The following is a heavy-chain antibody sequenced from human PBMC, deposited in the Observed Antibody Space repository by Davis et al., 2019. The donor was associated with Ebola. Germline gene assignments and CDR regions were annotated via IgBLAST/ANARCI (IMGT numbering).Heavy chain of an antibody. CDR1: GFTVSSNY. D-gene: IGHD3-22*01. J-gene: IGHJ6*02. CDR2: IYSGGST. CDR3: AREGSYYDSSGYYYYYYYGMDV. V-gene: IGHV3-53*04. Sequence: GGSLRLSCAASGFTVSSNYMSWVRQAPGKGLEWVSVIYSGGSTYYADSVKGRFTISRHNSKNTLYLQMNSLRAEDTAVYYCAREGSYYDSSGYYYYYYYGMDVWGQGTTVTVSS.